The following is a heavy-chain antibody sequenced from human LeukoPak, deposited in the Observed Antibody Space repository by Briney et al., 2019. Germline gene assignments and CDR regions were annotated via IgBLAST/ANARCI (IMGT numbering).Heavy chain of an antibody. CDR2: ISAYNGVT. J-gene: IGHJ4*02. CDR1: GYSFISYG. Sequence: GASLKVSCKPSGYSFISYGISWVRHAPGQGLEWVCWISAYNGVTDYAQKFQGRVAMTTDTSTSTVYMELMSLTFEDTAVYYCARVNDITVVAAAAPHYEYWGQGTLVTVSS. D-gene: IGHD2-15*01. V-gene: IGHV1-18*01. CDR3: ARVNDITVVAAAAPHYEY.